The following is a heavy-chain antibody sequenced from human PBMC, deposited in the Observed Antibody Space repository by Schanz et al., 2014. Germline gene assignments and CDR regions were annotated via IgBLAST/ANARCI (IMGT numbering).Heavy chain of an antibody. CDR1: GFTFSTSA. D-gene: IGHD3-10*01. CDR3: ARWFLIRGVILDS. Sequence: EVQLVESGGGLVQPGGSLRLSCAASGFTFSTSAMSWVRQVPGKGLEWVSAILGLASTTYYADSVKGRFTISRDNSKNLLYLQMNSLRADDAAMYYCARWFLIRGVILDSWGQGTLVTVSS. J-gene: IGHJ4*02. V-gene: IGHV3-23*04. CDR2: ILGLASTT.